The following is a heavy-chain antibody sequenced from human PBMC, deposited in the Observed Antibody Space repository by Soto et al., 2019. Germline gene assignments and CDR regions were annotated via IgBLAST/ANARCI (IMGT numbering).Heavy chain of an antibody. J-gene: IGHJ6*02. CDR2: IWYDGSNK. CDR1: GFTFSSYG. D-gene: IGHD3-3*01. CDR3: AKGIGIDKTRTYYDFWSGPILYGMDV. V-gene: IGHV3-30*02. Sequence: GGSLRLSCAASGFTFSSYGMHWVRQAPGKGLEWVAVIWYDGSNKYYADSVKGRFTISRDNSKNTLYLQMNSLRAEDTAVYYCAKGIGIDKTRTYYDFWSGPILYGMDVWGQGTTVTVSS.